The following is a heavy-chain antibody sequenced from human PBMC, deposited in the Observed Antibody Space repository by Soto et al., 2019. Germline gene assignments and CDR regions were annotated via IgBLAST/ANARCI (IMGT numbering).Heavy chain of an antibody. D-gene: IGHD3-22*01. CDR2: IYYTGTT. CDR1: GDSIRDYY. CDR3: ARLGGYYQAFDS. Sequence: PSETLSLTCTVSGDSIRDYYLGWIRQSPGKGLEWIGYIYYTGTTKYNPSLKSRVTISVDSSKNQFSLKLDSVTAADTAVYYCARLGGYYQAFDSWGQGTLVTVSS. V-gene: IGHV4-59*08. J-gene: IGHJ4*02.